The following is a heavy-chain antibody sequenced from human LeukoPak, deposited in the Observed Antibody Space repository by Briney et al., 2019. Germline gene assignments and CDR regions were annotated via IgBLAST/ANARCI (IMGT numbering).Heavy chain of an antibody. V-gene: IGHV1-46*01. Sequence: ASVKVSCKASGYTFTSNYIHWVRQAPGQGLEWMGMIYPRDGSTSYAQKFQGRVTVTRDTSTSTVHMELSGLRSEDTAVYYCARNQECFDYWGQGTLVTVHS. CDR1: GYTFTSNY. J-gene: IGHJ4*02. CDR2: IYPRDGST. D-gene: IGHD2/OR15-2a*01. CDR3: ARNQECFDY.